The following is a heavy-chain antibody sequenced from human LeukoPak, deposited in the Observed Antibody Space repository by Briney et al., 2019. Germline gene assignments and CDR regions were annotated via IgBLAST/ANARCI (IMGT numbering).Heavy chain of an antibody. CDR2: INHSGST. D-gene: IGHD2-2*01. V-gene: IGHV4-34*01. J-gene: IGHJ3*02. CDR3: ARRIVPAALDAFDI. Sequence: SETLSLSCAVYGGSFSGYYWSWIRQPPGKGLEWIGEINHSGSTNYNPSLKSRVTISVDTSKNQFSLKLSSVTAADTAVYYCARRIVPAALDAFDIWGQGTMVTVSS. CDR1: GGSFSGYY.